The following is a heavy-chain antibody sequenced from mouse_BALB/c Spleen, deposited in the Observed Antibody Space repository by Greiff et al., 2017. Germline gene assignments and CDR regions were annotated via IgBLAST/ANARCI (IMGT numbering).Heavy chain of an antibody. CDR1: GYTFTDYY. D-gene: IGHD1-2*01. Sequence: QVQLQQSGAELARPGASVKLSCKASGYTFTDYYINWVKQRTGQGLEWIGEIYPGSGNTYYNEKFKGKATLTADKSSSTAYMQLSSLTSEDSAVYFCARNYYGTAGAMDYWGQGTSVTVSS. CDR3: ARNYYGTAGAMDY. J-gene: IGHJ4*01. V-gene: IGHV1-77*01. CDR2: IYPGSGNT.